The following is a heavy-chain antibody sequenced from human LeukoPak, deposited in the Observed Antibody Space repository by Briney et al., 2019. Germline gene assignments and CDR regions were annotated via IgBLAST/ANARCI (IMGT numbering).Heavy chain of an antibody. Sequence: GESLKISCKGSGYSFTSYWVGWVRQMPGKGLEWMGIIYPGDSDTRYSPSFQGQVTISADKSISTAYLQWSSLKASDTAMYYCATSFGYSYGPYYFDYWGQGTLVTVSS. J-gene: IGHJ4*02. D-gene: IGHD5-18*01. CDR2: IYPGDSDT. CDR1: GYSFTSYW. V-gene: IGHV5-51*01. CDR3: ATSFGYSYGPYYFDY.